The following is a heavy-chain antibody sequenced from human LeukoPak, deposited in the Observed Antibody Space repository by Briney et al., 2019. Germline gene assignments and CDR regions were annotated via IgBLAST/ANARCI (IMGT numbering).Heavy chain of an antibody. D-gene: IGHD3-10*01. CDR3: ARTRYYYNSRSYGAPYYFDY. Sequence: SETLSLTCTVSGGSISSGSYYWSWIRQPAGKGLEWIGRIYTSGSTNNNPSLKSRVTISIDTSKNQFSLKLSSVTAADTAVYYCARTRYYYNSRSYGAPYYFDYWGQGTLVTVSS. CDR2: IYTSGST. J-gene: IGHJ4*02. CDR1: GGSISSGSYY. V-gene: IGHV4-61*02.